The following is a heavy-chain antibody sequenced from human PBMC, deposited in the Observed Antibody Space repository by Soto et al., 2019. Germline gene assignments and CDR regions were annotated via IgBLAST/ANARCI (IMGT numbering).Heavy chain of an antibody. V-gene: IGHV1-2*04. D-gene: IGHD2-8*01. J-gene: IGHJ6*02. CDR2: INPKSGGT. CDR1: GYSFTDYH. Sequence: SVKVSCKASGYSFTDYHIHWVRQAPGQGLEWLGRINPKSGGTSTAQKFQGWVTMTTDTSISTASMELTRLTSDDKAIYYCARGDSTDCSNGVCSFFYNHDMDVWGQGATVTVS. CDR3: ARGDSTDCSNGVCSFFYNHDMDV.